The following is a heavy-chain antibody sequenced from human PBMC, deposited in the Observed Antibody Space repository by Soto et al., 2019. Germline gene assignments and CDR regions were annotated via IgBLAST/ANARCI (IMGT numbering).Heavy chain of an antibody. CDR3: AGGALSEAYQH. Sequence: GGSLRLSCAASGFTFSSYSMNWVRQAPGKGLEWVSYISSSSSYIYYADSVKGRFTISRDNAKNSLYLQMNSLRAEDTAVYYCAGGALSEAYQHWGQGTLVTVSS. D-gene: IGHD2-21*01. V-gene: IGHV3-21*01. CDR1: GFTFSSYS. CDR2: ISSSSSYI. J-gene: IGHJ1*01.